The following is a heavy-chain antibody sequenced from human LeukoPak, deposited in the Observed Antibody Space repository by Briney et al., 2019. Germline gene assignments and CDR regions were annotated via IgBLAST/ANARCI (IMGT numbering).Heavy chain of an antibody. CDR1: GFTFSSYA. CDR3: AKDGTTYSGHDGLLRFDH. J-gene: IGHJ4*02. Sequence: GGSLRLSCAPSGFTFSSYAMSWVRQAPGKGLEWVSGISDSGDYTYYADSVKGRFTISRDTSKNTLDLEMSSLRAEDTAVYYCAKDGTTYSGHDGLLRFDHWGQGTLVAVSS. CDR2: ISDSGDYT. D-gene: IGHD5-12*01. V-gene: IGHV3-23*01.